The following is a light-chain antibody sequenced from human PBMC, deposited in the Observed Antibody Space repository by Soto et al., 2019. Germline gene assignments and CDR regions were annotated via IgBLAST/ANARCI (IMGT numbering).Light chain of an antibody. CDR2: GAS. CDR3: QQYGSLPQT. CDR1: QSVSSY. Sequence: EIVLTQSPGTLSLSPGERATLSCRASQSVSSYLAWYQQKPGQAPRLVIYGASSRATGIPDRFSGSGSGTDFTLTISRLEPEDFAVYYCQQYGSLPQTFGQGTKVDI. V-gene: IGKV3-20*01. J-gene: IGKJ1*01.